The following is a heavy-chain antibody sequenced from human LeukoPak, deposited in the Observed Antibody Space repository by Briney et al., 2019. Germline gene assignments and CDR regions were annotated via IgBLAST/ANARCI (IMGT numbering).Heavy chain of an antibody. D-gene: IGHD1/OR15-1a*01. V-gene: IGHV4-34*01. CDR1: GGSFSGYY. Sequence: NSSETLSLTCAVYGGSFSGYYWSWIRQPPGKGLEWIGEINHSGSTNYNPSLKSRVTISVDTSKNQFSLKLSSVTAADTAVHYCARGHNWNTQWGQGTLVTVSS. J-gene: IGHJ4*02. CDR2: INHSGST. CDR3: ARGHNWNTQ.